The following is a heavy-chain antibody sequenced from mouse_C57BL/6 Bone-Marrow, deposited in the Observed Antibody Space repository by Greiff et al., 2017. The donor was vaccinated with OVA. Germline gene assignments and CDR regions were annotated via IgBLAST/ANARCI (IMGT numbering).Heavy chain of an antibody. Sequence: QVQLQQSGAELVRPGSSVKLSCKASGYTFTSYWMDWVKQRPGQGLEWIGNIYPSDSETHYNQKFKDKATLTVDKSSSTAYMQLSSLTSEDSAVYYCARGSYGSSRDWGQGTLVTVSA. CDR2: IYPSDSET. CDR3: ARGSYGSSRD. V-gene: IGHV1-61*01. CDR1: GYTFTSYW. D-gene: IGHD1-1*01. J-gene: IGHJ3*01.